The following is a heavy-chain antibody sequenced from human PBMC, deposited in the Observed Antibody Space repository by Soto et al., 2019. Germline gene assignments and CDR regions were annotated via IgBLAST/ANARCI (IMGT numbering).Heavy chain of an antibody. D-gene: IGHD1-1*01. Sequence: GGSLRLSCASSGFTFSSYSMSWVRQAPGKGLEWVSGFRTSGDGGTTYYTDSVKGRFTISRDNSKNTLFLQMNSLRAEDTAIYYCAKKVNSGPGSQYFDYWGQGTLVTV. CDR3: AKKVNSGPGSQYFDY. V-gene: IGHV3-23*01. CDR1: GFTFSSYS. J-gene: IGHJ4*02. CDR2: FRTSGDGGTT.